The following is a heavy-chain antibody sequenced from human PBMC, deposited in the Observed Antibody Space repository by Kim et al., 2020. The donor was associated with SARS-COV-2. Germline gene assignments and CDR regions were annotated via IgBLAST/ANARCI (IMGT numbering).Heavy chain of an antibody. Sequence: SVKVSCKASGGTFSSYAISWVRQAPGQGLEWMGGIIPIFGTANYAQKFQGRVTITADESTSTAYMELSSLRSEDTAVYYCAETQGAFVSRDYYYGMDVWGQGTTVTVSS. J-gene: IGHJ6*02. D-gene: IGHD3-3*02. CDR2: IIPIFGTA. V-gene: IGHV1-69*13. CDR3: AETQGAFVSRDYYYGMDV. CDR1: GGTFSSYA.